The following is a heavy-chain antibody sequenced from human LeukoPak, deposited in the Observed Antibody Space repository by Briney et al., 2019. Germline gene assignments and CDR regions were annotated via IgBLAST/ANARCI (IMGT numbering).Heavy chain of an antibody. CDR2: IYHSGST. CDR1: VGSISSGCYS. CDR3: ARGPYGTTVVTPFDY. V-gene: IGHV4-30-2*01. D-gene: IGHD4-23*01. Sequence: KTSQTLSLTCAVSVGSISSGCYSWSWIRQPPGKGLEWIGYIYHSGSTYYNPSLKSRVTISVDRSKNQFSLKLSSVTAADTAVYYCARGPYGTTVVTPFDYWGQGTLVTVSS. J-gene: IGHJ4*02.